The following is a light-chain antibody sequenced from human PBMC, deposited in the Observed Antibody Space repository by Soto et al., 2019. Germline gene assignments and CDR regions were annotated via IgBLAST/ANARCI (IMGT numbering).Light chain of an antibody. CDR2: EVN. CDR3: SSYTSSNTLI. J-gene: IGLJ2*01. CDR1: TSDVGGYDV. V-gene: IGLV2-14*02. Sequence: QSVLTQPASVSGSPGQSITISCSGTTSDVGGYDVVSWYQQHPGKAPKLMIFEVNQRPSGVSDRFSGSKSGNTASLTISGLQAGDEADYYCSSYTSSNTLIFGGGTKLTVL.